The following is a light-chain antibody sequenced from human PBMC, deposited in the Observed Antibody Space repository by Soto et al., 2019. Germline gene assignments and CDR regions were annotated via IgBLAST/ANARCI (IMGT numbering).Light chain of an antibody. Sequence: QSALTQPASVSGSPGQSITISCTGTSSDIGSYNYVSWYQQRPGKVPKVMIYEVRNRPSGVSDRFSGSKSGNTASLTISGLQAADEADYYCKSYTSSRTVVFGGGTKVTVL. J-gene: IGLJ2*01. CDR3: KSYTSSRTVV. V-gene: IGLV2-14*01. CDR1: SSDIGSYNY. CDR2: EVR.